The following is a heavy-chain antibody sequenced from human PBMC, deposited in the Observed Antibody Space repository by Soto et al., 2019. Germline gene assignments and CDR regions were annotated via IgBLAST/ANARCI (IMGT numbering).Heavy chain of an antibody. CDR1: GFTFNTYW. CDR3: ARGAKGQWLVDY. J-gene: IGHJ4*02. V-gene: IGHV3-74*01. Sequence: EVQLVESGGGLVQPGGSLRLSCAASGFTFNTYWLHWVRQAPGKGLVWVSSVNMDGSTTTYSDSVKGRFTISRDNAKDTVYLQMDSLRDEDTAVYYCARGAKGQWLVDYWGQGTLVTVSS. CDR2: VNMDGSTT. D-gene: IGHD6-19*01.